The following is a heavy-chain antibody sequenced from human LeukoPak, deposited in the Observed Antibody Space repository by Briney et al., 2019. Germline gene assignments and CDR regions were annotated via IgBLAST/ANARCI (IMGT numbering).Heavy chain of an antibody. V-gene: IGHV3-33*01. CDR2: VWYDGSKR. CDR1: GFTFSSFG. D-gene: IGHD3-10*01. Sequence: GGSLRFSCAAPGFTFSSFGMHWVRQAPGKGLEWVAIVWYDGSKRYYADSVKGRFTISRDDSKNTLYLQMNSLRAEDTAVYYCARDGKGFGELLYWGQGTLVTVSS. CDR3: ARDGKGFGELLY. J-gene: IGHJ4*02.